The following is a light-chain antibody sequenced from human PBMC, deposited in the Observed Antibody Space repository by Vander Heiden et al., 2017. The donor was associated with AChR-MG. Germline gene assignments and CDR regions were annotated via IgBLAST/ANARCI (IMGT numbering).Light chain of an antibody. J-gene: IGLJ2*01. V-gene: IGLV3-10*01. CDR3: YSPDTTGDHRV. CDR1: AVPKKN. CDR2: EDS. Sequence: SYELTQPPSVSVSPGQTARNTCSGDAVPKKNASWYQQQSGQAPVLFIFEDSKRPSGIPERFSGSTSGTMATLTIRGAQVDDEADYYCYSPDTTGDHRVFGGGTKLTVL.